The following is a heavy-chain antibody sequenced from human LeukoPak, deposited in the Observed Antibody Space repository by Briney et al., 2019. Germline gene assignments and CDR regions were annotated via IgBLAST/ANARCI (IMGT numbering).Heavy chain of an antibody. Sequence: ASVKVSCKASGYTFSNYGITWVRQAPGQGLEWMGWISAYNDNTNYAQNLQGRVTMTTDTPTSTAYMELRSLGSDDTAGYYCAKAGATVTTLAFEIWGQGTMVTVSS. D-gene: IGHD4-17*01. CDR2: ISAYNDNT. CDR1: GYTFSNYG. CDR3: AKAGATVTTLAFEI. J-gene: IGHJ3*02. V-gene: IGHV1-18*01.